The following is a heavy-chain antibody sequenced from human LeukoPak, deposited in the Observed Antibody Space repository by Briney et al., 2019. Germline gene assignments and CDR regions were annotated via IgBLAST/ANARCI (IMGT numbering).Heavy chain of an antibody. V-gene: IGHV4-34*01. CDR2: INHSGST. Sequence: PSETLSLTCAVYGGSFSGYYWSWIRQPPGKGLEWIGEINHSGSTNYNPSLKSRVTISVDTSKNQFSLKLSSVTAADTAVYYCARGPQRLHAFDIWGQGTMVTVSS. D-gene: IGHD6-25*01. J-gene: IGHJ3*02. CDR1: GGSFSGYY. CDR3: ARGPQRLHAFDI.